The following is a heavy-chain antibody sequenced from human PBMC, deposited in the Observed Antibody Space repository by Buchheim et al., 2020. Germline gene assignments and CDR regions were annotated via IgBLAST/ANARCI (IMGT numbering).Heavy chain of an antibody. D-gene: IGHD1-1*01. CDR1: GGSISSYY. J-gene: IGHJ3*02. V-gene: IGHV4-59*01. CDR3: ARGDNWNDVAVDI. CDR2: IYYSGST. Sequence: QVQLQESGPGLVKPSETLSLTCTVSGGSISSYYWSWIRQPPGKGLEWIGYIYYSGSTNYNPSLKSRVTISVDTSKNQFSLKLSSVTAADTGVYYCARGDNWNDVAVDIWGQGK.